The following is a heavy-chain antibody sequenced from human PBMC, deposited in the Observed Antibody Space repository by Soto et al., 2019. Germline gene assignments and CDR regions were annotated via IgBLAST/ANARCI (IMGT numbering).Heavy chain of an antibody. CDR2: INPNSGGT. J-gene: IGHJ5*02. CDR3: ARDMNCSSTSCYANWFDP. V-gene: IGHV1-2*04. CDR1: GYTFTGYY. D-gene: IGHD2-2*01. Sequence: ASVKVSCKASGYTFTGYYMHWVRQAPGQGLEWMGWINPNSGGTNYAQKFQGWVTMTRDTPISTAYMELSRLRSDDTAVYYCARDMNCSSTSCYANWFDPWGQGTLVTVSS.